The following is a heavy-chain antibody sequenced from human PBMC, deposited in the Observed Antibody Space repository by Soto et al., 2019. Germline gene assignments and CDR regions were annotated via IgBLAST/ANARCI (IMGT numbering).Heavy chain of an antibody. CDR2: ITSSSRTI. CDR3: ARDTGSLFY. J-gene: IGHJ4*02. V-gene: IGHV3-48*02. Sequence: GGSLRLSCAASGFTFNTYSMNWVRQAPGKGPEWISYITSSSRTIYYADSVQGRFTVSRDNAKNLLFLEMSSLRDEDTAVYYCARDTGSLFYWGQGTLVTVSS. CDR1: GFTFNTYS.